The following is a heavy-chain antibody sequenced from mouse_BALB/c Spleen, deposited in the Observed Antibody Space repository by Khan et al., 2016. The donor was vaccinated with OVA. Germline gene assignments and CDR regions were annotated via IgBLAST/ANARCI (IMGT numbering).Heavy chain of an antibody. J-gene: IGHJ3*01. CDR3: ASYYMYPAGFAY. D-gene: IGHD2-14*01. V-gene: IGHV1-4*01. CDR2: ITPSSTYT. CDR1: GFTFINYT. Sequence: QVQLQQSGAELARPGASVKMSCKASGFTFINYTMHWVKQRPGQGLEWIGYITPSSTYTNYNQKFNDKATLTADESSSTAYMQLNSLTSEDSAVYYCASYYMYPAGFAYWGQGTLVTVSA.